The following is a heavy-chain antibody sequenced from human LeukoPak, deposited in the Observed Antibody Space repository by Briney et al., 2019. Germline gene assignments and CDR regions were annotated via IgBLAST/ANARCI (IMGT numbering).Heavy chain of an antibody. D-gene: IGHD4-17*01. CDR1: GFTFSSYA. CDR3: ARDDGTVTNDY. J-gene: IGHJ4*02. V-gene: IGHV3-30-3*01. Sequence: GGSLRLSCAASGFTFSSYAMHWVRQAPGKGLEWVAVISYDGSNKYYADSVKGRFTISRDNSKNTLYLQMNTLRAEDTAVYYCARDDGTVTNDYWGQGTLVTVSS. CDR2: ISYDGSNK.